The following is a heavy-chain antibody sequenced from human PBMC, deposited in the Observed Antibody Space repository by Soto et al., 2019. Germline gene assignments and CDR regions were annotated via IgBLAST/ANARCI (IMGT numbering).Heavy chain of an antibody. CDR1: GYTFTTYA. Sequence: ASVKVSCKASGYTFTTYAMHWVRQAPGQRLEWMGWINAGNGNTKYSQKFQGRVTITRDTSASTAYMELSSLRSEDTAVYFCARGCSGGICYGFDYWGQGTLVTVSS. J-gene: IGHJ4*02. CDR3: ARGCSGGICYGFDY. CDR2: INAGNGNT. V-gene: IGHV1-3*01. D-gene: IGHD2-15*01.